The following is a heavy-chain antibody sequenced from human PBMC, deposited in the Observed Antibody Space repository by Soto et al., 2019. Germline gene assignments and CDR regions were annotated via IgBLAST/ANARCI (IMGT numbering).Heavy chain of an antibody. J-gene: IGHJ4*02. V-gene: IGHV1-69*13. CDR2: ITPMFGTP. Sequence: SVKVSCKASGGTFSRYTITWVRQAPGQGLEWMGGITPMFGTPNYAQKFQGRVTITADESTSTAYMELSSLRSEDTAMYYCARDGTLYDSSAYYYLYWGQGTLVTV. CDR1: GGTFSRYT. CDR3: ARDGTLYDSSAYYYLY. D-gene: IGHD3-22*01.